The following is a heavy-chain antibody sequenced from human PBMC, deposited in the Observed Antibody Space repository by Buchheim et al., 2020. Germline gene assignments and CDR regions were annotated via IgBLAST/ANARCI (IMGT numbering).Heavy chain of an antibody. D-gene: IGHD2-15*01. J-gene: IGHJ4*02. CDR1: GFPFSSYE. Sequence: EVQLVESGGGLVQPGGSLRLSCVASGFPFSSYEMNWVRQAPGKGLEWVSYISSRGATIYYADSVKGRFTISGANAKNSLYRQMNSLRAEDTAVYYCAKSIAPIDYWGQGAL. V-gene: IGHV3-48*03. CDR2: ISSRGATI. CDR3: AKSIAPIDY.